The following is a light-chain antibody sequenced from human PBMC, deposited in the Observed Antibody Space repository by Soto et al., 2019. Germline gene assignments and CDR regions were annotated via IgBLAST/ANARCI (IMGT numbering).Light chain of an antibody. CDR1: SSDIGAYKY. CDR2: EVS. V-gene: IGLV2-14*01. CDR3: CSYRSSSTLV. Sequence: QSALTQPASVSGSPGQSVTISCTGTSSDIGAYKYVSRYQHHPGKSPRLLIYEVSNRPSGVSNRFSASKSGNTASLTISGLQAEDEADYYCCSYRSSSTLVFGGGTKVT. J-gene: IGLJ2*01.